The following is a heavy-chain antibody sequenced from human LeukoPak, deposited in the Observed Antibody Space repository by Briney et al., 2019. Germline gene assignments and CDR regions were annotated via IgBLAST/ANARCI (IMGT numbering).Heavy chain of an antibody. CDR1: GYTFTRYG. CDR3: ARSGRGTYYYFDY. D-gene: IGHD1-26*01. CDR2: ISGPNGNT. V-gene: IGHV1-18*01. Sequence: GASVKVSCKASGYTFTRYGMSWVRHAPAQGLEWMGWISGPNGNTNYAQKLQGRVTMTTDTSTGTAYMELRSLRSDDTAVYYCARSGRGTYYYFDYWGQGTLVTVSS. J-gene: IGHJ4*02.